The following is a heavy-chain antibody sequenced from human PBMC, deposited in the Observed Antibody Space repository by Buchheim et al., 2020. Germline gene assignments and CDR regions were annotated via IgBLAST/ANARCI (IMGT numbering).Heavy chain of an antibody. CDR3: ARKGYIAASSVYYYYGMDV. CDR1: GYTFTSYY. CDR2: INPSGGSP. Sequence: QVQLVQSGAEVKKPGASVKVSCKASGYTFTSYYMHWVRQTPGQGLEWTGIINPSGGSPSYAQKFQGRVTMTRDTSTSTVYMELSSLRSEDTAVYYCARKGYIAASSVYYYYGMDVWGQGTT. J-gene: IGHJ6*02. V-gene: IGHV1-46*03. D-gene: IGHD6-6*01.